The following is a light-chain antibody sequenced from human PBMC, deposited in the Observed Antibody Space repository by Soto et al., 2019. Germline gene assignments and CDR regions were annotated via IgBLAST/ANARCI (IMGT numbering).Light chain of an antibody. CDR3: SLYISGSTDV. V-gene: IGLV2-18*01. Sequence: QSALTQPPSVSGSPGQSVTISCTGTSSDVGSYNRLSWYQQPPGTAPKLIMYEVNTRPSGVPDRFSGSKSGSTASLTISGLQAEDEADHYCSLYISGSTDVFGTGTKLTVL. CDR2: EVN. CDR1: SSDVGSYNR. J-gene: IGLJ1*01.